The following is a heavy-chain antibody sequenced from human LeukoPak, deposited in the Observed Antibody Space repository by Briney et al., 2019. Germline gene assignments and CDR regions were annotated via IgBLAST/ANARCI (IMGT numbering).Heavy chain of an antibody. Sequence: SETLSLTCTVSGGSISSYYWSWIRQPPGKGLEWIGYIYYSGSTNYNPSLKSRVTISVDTSKNQFSLKLGSVTAADTAVYYCARDRYGMDVWGQGTTVTVSS. J-gene: IGHJ6*02. CDR3: ARDRYGMDV. V-gene: IGHV4-59*01. CDR1: GGSISSYY. CDR2: IYYSGST.